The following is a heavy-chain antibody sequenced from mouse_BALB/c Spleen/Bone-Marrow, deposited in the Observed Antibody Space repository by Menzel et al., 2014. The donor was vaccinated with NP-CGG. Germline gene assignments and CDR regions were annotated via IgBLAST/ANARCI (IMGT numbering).Heavy chain of an antibody. Sequence: LVESGAPVKISCKASGYAFSSSWMNWVKQRPGQGLEWIGRIYPGDGDTNYNGNFKGKATLTADKSSSTAYMQLSSLTSVDSAVYFCANYYGSSQGAMDYWGQGTSVTVSS. J-gene: IGHJ4*01. V-gene: IGHV1-82*01. CDR2: IYPGDGDT. D-gene: IGHD1-1*01. CDR3: ANYYGSSQGAMDY. CDR1: GYAFSSSW.